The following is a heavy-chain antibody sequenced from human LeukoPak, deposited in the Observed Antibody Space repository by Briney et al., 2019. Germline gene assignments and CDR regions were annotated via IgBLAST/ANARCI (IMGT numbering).Heavy chain of an antibody. CDR1: GFTFSSYS. CDR2: ISGNGRDI. J-gene: IGHJ4*02. CDR3: ARDPRTVQI. D-gene: IGHD1-1*01. Sequence: GGSLRLSCAASGFTFSSYSMNWVRQAPGRGLEWLSYISGNGRDIQYADSVKGRFTISRDNAKNLLSLQMDRLRVEDTAIYYCARDPRTVQIWGQGTLVTVSS. V-gene: IGHV3-21*05.